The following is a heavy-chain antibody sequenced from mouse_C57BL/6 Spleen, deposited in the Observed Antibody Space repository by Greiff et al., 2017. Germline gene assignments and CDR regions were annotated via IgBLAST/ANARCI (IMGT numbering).Heavy chain of an antibody. D-gene: IGHD3-3*01. CDR2: IDPKTGGT. V-gene: IGHV1-15*01. Sequence: QVQLKESGAELVRPGASVTLSCKASGYTFTDYKMHWVKQTPVHGLEWIGAIDPKTGGTVYKQKFKGKAILTGAKSSSTAYMERRSLTAEDSAVYDCTRTLEAFDYWGQGTTLTVSS. CDR1: GYTFTDYK. J-gene: IGHJ2*01. CDR3: TRTLEAFDY.